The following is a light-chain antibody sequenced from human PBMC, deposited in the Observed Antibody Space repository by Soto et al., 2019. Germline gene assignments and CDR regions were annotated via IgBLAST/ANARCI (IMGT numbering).Light chain of an antibody. CDR2: GAS. Sequence: DIQLTQSPSFLSASVGDRVTITCRASQGISGFLAWYQQSPGKAPKLLIYGASTLQTGVPSRFSGSGSGTELTLTISSLQPEDFATYFCQHLNSYPSFGPGTKVDI. J-gene: IGKJ3*01. V-gene: IGKV1-9*01. CDR1: QGISGF. CDR3: QHLNSYPS.